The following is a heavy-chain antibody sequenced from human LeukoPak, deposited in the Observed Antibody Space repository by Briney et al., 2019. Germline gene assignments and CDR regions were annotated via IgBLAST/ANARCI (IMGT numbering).Heavy chain of an antibody. CDR2: IYTSGST. D-gene: IGHD2-2*01. J-gene: IGHJ4*02. CDR3: ARSGKYCSSTSCYRKFDY. Sequence: SQTLSLTCTVSGGSISSGSYYWSWIRPPAGKGLEWIGRIYTSGSTNYNPSLNSRVTISVDTSKNQFSLKLSSVTAADTAVYYCARSGKYCSSTSCYRKFDYWGQGTLVTVSS. V-gene: IGHV4-61*02. CDR1: GGSISSGSYY.